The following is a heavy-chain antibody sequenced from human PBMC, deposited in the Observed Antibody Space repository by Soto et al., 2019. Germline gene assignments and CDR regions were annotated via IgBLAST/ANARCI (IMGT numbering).Heavy chain of an antibody. CDR2: IYYSGST. D-gene: IGHD3-3*01. J-gene: IGHJ4*02. V-gene: IGHV4-39*01. CDR1: GGSISSSSYY. CDR3: ARRSPLRFLEWSNFDY. Sequence: SETLSLTCTVSGGSISSSSYYWGWIRQPPGKGLEWIGSIYYSGSTYYNPSLKSRVTISVDTSKNQFSLKLSSVTAADTAVYYCARRSPLRFLEWSNFDYWGQGTLVTVSS.